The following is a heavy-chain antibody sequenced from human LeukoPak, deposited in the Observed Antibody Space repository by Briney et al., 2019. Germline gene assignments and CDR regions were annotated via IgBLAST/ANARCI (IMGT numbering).Heavy chain of an antibody. CDR1: GYTLTELS. CDR3: ATRVGRGYCSSTSCYTGWFDT. V-gene: IGHV1-24*01. CDR2: FDPEDGET. J-gene: IGHJ5*02. D-gene: IGHD2-2*02. Sequence: ASVKVSCKVSGYTLTELSMHWVRQAPGKGLEWMGGFDPEDGETIYAQKFQGRVTMTEDTSTDTAYMELSSLRSEDTAVYYCATRVGRGYCSSTSCYTGWFDTWGQGTLVTVSS.